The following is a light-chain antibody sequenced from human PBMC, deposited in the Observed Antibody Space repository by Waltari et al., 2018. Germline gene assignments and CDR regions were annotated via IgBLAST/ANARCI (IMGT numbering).Light chain of an antibody. Sequence: QSALTQPASVSGSPGQSLTISCTGTSSDVGRYNYVSWYQQHPGKAPNLLIYDVSDRPSGVSNRFSGSKSGNTAFLTISGLQAEDEGDYYCNSYASNSDGLFGGGTKLTVL. J-gene: IGLJ2*01. CDR3: NSYASNSDGL. CDR2: DVS. V-gene: IGLV2-14*03. CDR1: SSDVGRYNY.